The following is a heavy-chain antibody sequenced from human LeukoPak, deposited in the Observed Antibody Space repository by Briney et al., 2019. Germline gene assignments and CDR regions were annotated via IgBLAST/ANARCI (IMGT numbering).Heavy chain of an antibody. CDR2: ISGSGGST. V-gene: IGHV3-23*01. CDR3: ARAGRSNIDY. CDR1: GFTFSSYV. Sequence: GGSLRLSCAASGFTFSSYVMSWVRQAPGRGLEWVSAISGSGGSTYYADSVKGRFTISRDNSKNTLYLQMNSLRAEDTAVYYCARAGRSNIDYWGQGTLVTVSS. D-gene: IGHD4-11*01. J-gene: IGHJ4*02.